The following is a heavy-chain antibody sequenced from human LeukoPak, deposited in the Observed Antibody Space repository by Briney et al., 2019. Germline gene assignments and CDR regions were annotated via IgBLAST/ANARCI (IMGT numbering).Heavy chain of an antibody. CDR2: ITSSSSYI. CDR1: GFTFSNAW. D-gene: IGHD3-10*01. V-gene: IGHV3-21*06. Sequence: GGSLRLSCAASGFTFSNAWMNWVRQAPGKGLEWVSSITSSSSYIYYADSVKGRFTISRDNVKNSLYLQMHSLRAEDTAVYYCARAAGELLPFDYFDYWGQGTLVTVSS. CDR3: ARAAGELLPFDYFDY. J-gene: IGHJ4*02.